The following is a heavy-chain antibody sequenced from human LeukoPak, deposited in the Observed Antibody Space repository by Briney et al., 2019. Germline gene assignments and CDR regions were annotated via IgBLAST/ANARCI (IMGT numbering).Heavy chain of an antibody. CDR3: ARDVLDYYDRSGYVT. D-gene: IGHD3-22*01. CDR1: GVTFSSYA. CDR2: IIPMFGTA. Sequence: SVKVSCKTSGVTFSSYAISWVRQAPGQGLEWMGGIIPMFGTANYAQKFQGRVTITADKSTSTAFMELSSLRSDDTAVYYCARDVLDYYDRSGYVTWGQGTLVTVSS. V-gene: IGHV1-69*06. J-gene: IGHJ5*02.